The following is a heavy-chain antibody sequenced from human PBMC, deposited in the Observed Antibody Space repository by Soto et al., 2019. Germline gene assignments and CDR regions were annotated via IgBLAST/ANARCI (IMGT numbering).Heavy chain of an antibody. Sequence: GESLKISCKGSGYSFTSYWIGWVRQMPGKGLEWMGIIYPGDSDTRYSPSFQGQVTISADKSISTAYLQWSSLKASDTAMYYCARYLSAAAGMSYYYGMDVWGQGTTVTVS. J-gene: IGHJ6*02. V-gene: IGHV5-51*01. CDR1: GYSFTSYW. CDR3: ARYLSAAAGMSYYYGMDV. D-gene: IGHD6-13*01. CDR2: IYPGDSDT.